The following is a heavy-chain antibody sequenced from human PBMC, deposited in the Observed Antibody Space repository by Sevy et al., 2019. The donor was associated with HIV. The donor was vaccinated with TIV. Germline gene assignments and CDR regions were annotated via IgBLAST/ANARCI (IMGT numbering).Heavy chain of an antibody. V-gene: IGHV1-69*13. CDR3: ARDSEIAARPRYYDY. CDR1: GGTFSTYA. D-gene: IGHD6-6*01. CDR2: IIPIFGTV. J-gene: IGHJ4*02. Sequence: ASVKVSCKDSGGTFSTYAISWVRQAPGQGLEWMGGIIPIFGTVNYAQKFQGRVTITADESTSTAYMELSSLRSEDTAVYYCARDSEIAARPRYYDYWGQGTLVTVSS.